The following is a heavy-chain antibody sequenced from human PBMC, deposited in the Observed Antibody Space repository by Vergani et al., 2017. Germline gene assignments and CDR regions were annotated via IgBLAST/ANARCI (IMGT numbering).Heavy chain of an antibody. J-gene: IGHJ6*03. D-gene: IGHD3-10*01. CDR2: INPNSGGT. CDR3: ARTENYGSGSYYNALLYMDV. CDR1: GYTFSNYY. V-gene: IGHV1-2*02. Sequence: QVQVVQSGAEVKKSRASVKVSCKTSGYTFSNYYMHWVRQAPGQGLEWMGWINPNSGGTNYAQKFQGRVTMTRDTSISTAYMELSRLRSDDTAVYYCARTENYGSGSYYNALLYMDVWGKGTTVTVSS.